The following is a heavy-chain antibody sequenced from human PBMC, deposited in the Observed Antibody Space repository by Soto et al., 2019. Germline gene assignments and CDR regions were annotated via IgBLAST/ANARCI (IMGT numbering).Heavy chain of an antibody. CDR2: FRTSGDGGTT. D-gene: IGHD3-10*01. V-gene: IGHV3-23*01. CDR3: AKKVNSGPGSQYFDY. CDR1: GFTFSSYS. J-gene: IGHJ4*02. Sequence: GGSLRISCAASGFTFSSYSSSWVRQTPGKGLEWVSGFRTSGDGGTTYYADSVKGRFTISRDNSKNMLFLQMNSLRAEDTAIYYCAKKVNSGPGSQYFDYWGQGTLVTVSS.